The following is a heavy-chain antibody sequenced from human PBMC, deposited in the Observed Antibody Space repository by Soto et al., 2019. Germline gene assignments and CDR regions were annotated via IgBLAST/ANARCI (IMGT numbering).Heavy chain of an antibody. Sequence: RHCCTASGVTFSDYYMSWIRQTQGKGLEWVSYISSSGSTIYYADSVKGRFTISRDNAKNSLYLQMNSLRAEDTAVYYCARDRGYYDSSGYSIDYWGQGTLVTVSS. J-gene: IGHJ4*02. CDR2: ISSSGSTI. CDR1: GVTFSDYY. D-gene: IGHD3-22*01. V-gene: IGHV3-11*01. CDR3: ARDRGYYDSSGYSIDY.